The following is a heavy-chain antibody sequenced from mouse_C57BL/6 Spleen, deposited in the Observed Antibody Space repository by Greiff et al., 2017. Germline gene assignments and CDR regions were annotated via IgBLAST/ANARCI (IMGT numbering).Heavy chain of an antibody. CDR2: IYPGDGDT. V-gene: IGHV1-82*01. CDR3: ARDSSGYSYFDY. CDR1: GYAFSSSW. Sequence: QVHVKQSGPELVKPGASVKISCKASGYAFSSSWMNWVKQRPGKGLEWIGRIYPGDGDTNYNGKFKGKATLTADKSSSTAYMQLSSLTSEDSAVYFCARDSSGYSYFDYWGQGTTLTVSS. J-gene: IGHJ2*01. D-gene: IGHD3-2*02.